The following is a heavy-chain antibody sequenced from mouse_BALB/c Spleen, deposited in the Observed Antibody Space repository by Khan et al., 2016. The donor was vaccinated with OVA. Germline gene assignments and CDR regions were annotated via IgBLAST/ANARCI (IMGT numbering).Heavy chain of an antibody. J-gene: IGHJ4*01. V-gene: IGHV2-3*01. D-gene: IGHD1-1*01. Sequence: SCPGPFAPSPRLPLPRPVLPFSSPPHSALPLLTSHRQGPDCLRLISGDGSTNYHSALISRLIISKDNSKSQVFLKLNSLQTDDTATYYCAKFTPDYYSMDQWGQGTSVTVSS. CDR2: ISGDGST. CDR1: PFSSPPHS. CDR3: AKFTPDYYSMDQ.